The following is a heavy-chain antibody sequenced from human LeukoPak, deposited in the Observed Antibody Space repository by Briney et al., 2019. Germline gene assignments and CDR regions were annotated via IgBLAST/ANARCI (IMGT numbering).Heavy chain of an antibody. D-gene: IGHD3-22*01. CDR3: ARDPDYYDSSGRCYFDY. CDR2: ISSSSSTI. Sequence: GGSLRLSCAASGFTFSSYSMNWVRQAPGKGLEWVSYISSSSSTIYYADSVKGRFTISRDNAKNSLYLQMNSLRAEDTAVYYCARDPDYYDSSGRCYFDYWGQGTLVTVSS. V-gene: IGHV3-48*01. J-gene: IGHJ4*02. CDR1: GFTFSSYS.